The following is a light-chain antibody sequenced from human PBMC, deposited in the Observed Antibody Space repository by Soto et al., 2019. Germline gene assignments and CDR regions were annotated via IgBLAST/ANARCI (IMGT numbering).Light chain of an antibody. CDR1: PSVSNS. CDR3: QQRNKWPPVT. CDR2: DAS. J-gene: IGKJ4*01. Sequence: ESVLTQSPATLSLSPGERATLSCRASPSVSNSLACYQHKPGQAPRLLIYDASNRATGVPTRFSGSGAGTYFTLTISSLEPEYFAVYYCQQRNKWPPVTFGGGTRVEIK. V-gene: IGKV3-11*01.